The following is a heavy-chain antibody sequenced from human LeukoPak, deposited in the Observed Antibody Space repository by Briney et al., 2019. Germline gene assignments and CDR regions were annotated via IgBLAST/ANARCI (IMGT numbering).Heavy chain of an antibody. Sequence: PSETLSLTCAVYGGSFSGYYWSWIRQPPGKGLEWIGYIYYSGSTNYNPSLKSRVTISVDTSKNQFSLKLSSVTAADTAVYYCARGGYYDSSGYYIDYWGQGTLVTVSS. J-gene: IGHJ4*02. CDR3: ARGGYYDSSGYYIDY. CDR2: IYYSGST. V-gene: IGHV4-59*01. D-gene: IGHD3-22*01. CDR1: GGSFSGYY.